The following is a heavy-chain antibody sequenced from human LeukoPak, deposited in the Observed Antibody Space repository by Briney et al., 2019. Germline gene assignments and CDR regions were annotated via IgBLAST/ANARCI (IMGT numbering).Heavy chain of an antibody. Sequence: SETLSLTCSVSGFSISSGYFWGWIRQPPGKGLEWIGRIYHSGSTYYDPSLKSRVTISVDRSKNQFSLKLSSVTAADTAVYYCARGSIAARGPSFDYWGQGTLVTVSS. J-gene: IGHJ4*02. CDR3: ARGSIAARGPSFDY. CDR1: GFSISSGYF. CDR2: IYHSGST. D-gene: IGHD6-6*01. V-gene: IGHV4-38-2*02.